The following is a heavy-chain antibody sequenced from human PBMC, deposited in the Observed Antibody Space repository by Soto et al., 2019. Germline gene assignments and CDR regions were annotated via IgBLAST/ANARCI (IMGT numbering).Heavy chain of an antibody. V-gene: IGHV1-18*01. Sequence: ASVKVSCKASGYAFTSYGISWVRQAPGQGLEWMGWISAYNGNTNYAQKLQGRVTMTTDTSTSTAYMELRSLRSDDTAVYYCARDASRSDYYKYNYYGMDVWGQGTTVTVS. CDR1: GYAFTSYG. CDR3: ARDASRSDYYKYNYYGMDV. CDR2: ISAYNGNT. D-gene: IGHD3-3*01. J-gene: IGHJ6*02.